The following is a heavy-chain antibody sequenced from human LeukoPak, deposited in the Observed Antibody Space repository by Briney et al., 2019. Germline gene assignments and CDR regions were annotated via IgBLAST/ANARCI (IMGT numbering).Heavy chain of an antibody. J-gene: IGHJ4*02. CDR2: VYYSGTT. Sequence: SETLSLTCTVSGDSISTYYWSWIRQPPGKGLEWIGYVYYSGTTNYNPSLKSRVTISVDTSKNQFSLKLSSVTAADTAVYYCARAGLGSSVWHLIWLWGQGTLVTVSS. D-gene: IGHD3-10*01. V-gene: IGHV4-59*01. CDR1: GDSISTYY. CDR3: ARAGLGSSVWHLIWL.